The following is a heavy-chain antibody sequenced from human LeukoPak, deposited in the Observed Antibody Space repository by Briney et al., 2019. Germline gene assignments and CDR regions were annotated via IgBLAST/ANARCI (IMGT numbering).Heavy chain of an antibody. J-gene: IGHJ4*02. CDR2: FSYSGST. CDR3: ASITMIVVVSIDY. D-gene: IGHD3-22*01. CDR1: GGSISSSSYY. Sequence: PSETLSLTCTASGGSISSSSYYWGWIRQPPGKGLEWIGSFSYSGSTYYNPSLKSRVTISVDTSKNQFSLKLSSVTAADTAVYYCASITMIVVVSIDYWGQGNLVTVSS. V-gene: IGHV4-39*01.